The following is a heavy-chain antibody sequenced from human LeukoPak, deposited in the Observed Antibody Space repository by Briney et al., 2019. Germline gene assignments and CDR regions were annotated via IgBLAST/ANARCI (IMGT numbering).Heavy chain of an antibody. Sequence: GGSLRLSCAASGFTFSNYGMHWVRQAPGKGLEWLAVISYDGSNKYYADSVKGRSTISRDNSKNTLYLQMNSLRAEDTAVYYCAKRNLGNIDYWGQGTLVTVSS. D-gene: IGHD3-16*01. CDR2: ISYDGSNK. V-gene: IGHV3-30*18. J-gene: IGHJ4*02. CDR1: GFTFSNYG. CDR3: AKRNLGNIDY.